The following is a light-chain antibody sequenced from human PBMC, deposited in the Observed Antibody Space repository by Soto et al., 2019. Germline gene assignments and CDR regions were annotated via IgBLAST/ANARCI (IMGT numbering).Light chain of an antibody. CDR1: QTIRSN. CDR3: QQYNNWWT. J-gene: IGKJ1*01. CDR2: GAS. V-gene: IGKV3-15*01. Sequence: EIVMSQSPATLSLSPGESATLSCRASQTIRSNLAWYQQKPGQAPRLLIYGASTRATGIPARFSGSGSGTEFTLTISSLQSEDFAVYYCQQYNNWWTFGQGTKVDIK.